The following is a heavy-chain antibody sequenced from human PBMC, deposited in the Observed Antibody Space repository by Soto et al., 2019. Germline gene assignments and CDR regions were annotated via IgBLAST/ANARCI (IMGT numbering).Heavy chain of an antibody. V-gene: IGHV4-61*01. Sequence: SETLSLTCTVSGGSVSSGSYYWSWVRQPPGKGLEWIGYIYYSGSTNYNPSLKSRVTISVDTSKNQFSLKLSSVTAADTAVYYCAREYSSSSSFDYWGQGTLVTVSS. CDR1: GGSVSSGSYY. CDR2: IYYSGST. CDR3: AREYSSSSSFDY. J-gene: IGHJ4*02. D-gene: IGHD6-6*01.